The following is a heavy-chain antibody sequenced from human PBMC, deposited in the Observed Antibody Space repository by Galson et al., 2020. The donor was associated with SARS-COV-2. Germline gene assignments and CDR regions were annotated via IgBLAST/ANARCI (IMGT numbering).Heavy chain of an antibody. D-gene: IGHD5-12*01. J-gene: IGHJ6*02. V-gene: IGHV1-69*04. CDR3: AREPTSFMATHTDYYYGMDV. CDR1: GGTFSSYA. CDR2: IIPILGIA. Sequence: SVKVSCKASGGTFSSYAISWVRQAPGQGLEWMGRIIPILGIANYAQKFQGRVTITADKSTSTAYMELSSLRSEDTAVYHCAREPTSFMATHTDYYYGMDVWGQGTTVTVSS.